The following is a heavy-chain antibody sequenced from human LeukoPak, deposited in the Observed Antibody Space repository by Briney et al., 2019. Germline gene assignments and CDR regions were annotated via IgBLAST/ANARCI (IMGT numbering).Heavy chain of an antibody. V-gene: IGHV3-23*01. CDR1: GFTFSSYA. J-gene: IGHJ6*02. Sequence: GGSLRLSCAASGFTFSSYAMSWVRQAPGKGLEWVSGTSGSGRSIHYADSVKGRFTISRDNSKNTLYLQMNSLRAEDTAVYYCAREGYYDFWGDVWGQGTTVTVSS. CDR3: AREGYYDFWGDV. D-gene: IGHD3-3*01. CDR2: TSGSGRSI.